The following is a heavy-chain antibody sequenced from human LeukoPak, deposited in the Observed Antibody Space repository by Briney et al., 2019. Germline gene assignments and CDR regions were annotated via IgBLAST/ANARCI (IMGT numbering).Heavy chain of an antibody. Sequence: GGSLRLSCAASGFTFSSYAMHWVRQAPGKGLEWVAVISYDGSNKYYADSVKGRFTISRDNSKNTLYLQMNSLRAEDTAVYYCAHGGYVPDSYFDYWGQGTLVTVSS. CDR2: ISYDGSNK. J-gene: IGHJ4*02. D-gene: IGHD5-12*01. CDR1: GFTFSSYA. V-gene: IGHV3-30-3*01. CDR3: AHGGYVPDSYFDY.